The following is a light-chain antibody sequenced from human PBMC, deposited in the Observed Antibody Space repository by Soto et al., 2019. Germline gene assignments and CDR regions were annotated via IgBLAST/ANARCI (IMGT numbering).Light chain of an antibody. CDR2: DAS. V-gene: IGKV1-5*01. J-gene: IGKJ2*01. Sequence: DIQMTQSPSTLSASVGDRVTIACRASPSIDSWLAWYQQKPGKAPKFLIYDASDLESGVPSRFSGSGSGTEFTLTISSLQPDDFATYYCQQYRGKPFTFGQGTKVEIK. CDR1: PSIDSW. CDR3: QQYRGKPFT.